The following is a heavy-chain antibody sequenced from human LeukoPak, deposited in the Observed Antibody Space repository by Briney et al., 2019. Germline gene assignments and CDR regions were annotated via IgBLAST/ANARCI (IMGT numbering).Heavy chain of an antibody. V-gene: IGHV4-34*01. Sequence: SETLSLTCAVYGGSFSGYYWSWIRQPPGKGLEWIGEINHSGSTNYNPSLKSRVTISVDTSKNQFSLKLSSVTAADTAVYYCAGAVDFGYWLLDSNYYFDYWGQGTLVTVSS. CDR2: INHSGST. CDR1: GGSFSGYY. D-gene: IGHD2-15*01. CDR3: AGAVDFGYWLLDSNYYFDY. J-gene: IGHJ4*02.